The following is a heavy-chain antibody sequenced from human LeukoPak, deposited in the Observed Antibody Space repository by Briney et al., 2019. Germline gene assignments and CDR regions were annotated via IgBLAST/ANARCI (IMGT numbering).Heavy chain of an antibody. CDR2: ISGSGGST. CDR1: GFTFSSYA. D-gene: IGHD1-26*01. CDR3: ANLIVGATTVDY. Sequence: GGSLRLSCAASGFTFSSYAMSWVRQAPGKGLEWVSAISGSGGSTYYADSVKGRFTISRDNSKNTLYPQMNSLRAEDTAVYYCANLIVGATTVDYWGQGTLVTVSS. J-gene: IGHJ4*02. V-gene: IGHV3-23*01.